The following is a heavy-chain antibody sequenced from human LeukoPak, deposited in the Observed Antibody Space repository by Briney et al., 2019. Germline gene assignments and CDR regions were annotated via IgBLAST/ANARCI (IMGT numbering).Heavy chain of an antibody. D-gene: IGHD3-22*01. V-gene: IGHV4-4*07. CDR1: GGSISSYY. CDR2: IYTSGST. J-gene: IGHJ5*02. CDR3: AGPSYYYDSSGYST. Sequence: SETLSLTCTVSGGSISSYYWSWIRQPAGKGLEWIGRIYTSGSTNYNPSLKSRVTMSVDTSKNQFSLKLSSVTAADTAVYYCAGPSYYYDSSGYSTWGQGTLVTVSS.